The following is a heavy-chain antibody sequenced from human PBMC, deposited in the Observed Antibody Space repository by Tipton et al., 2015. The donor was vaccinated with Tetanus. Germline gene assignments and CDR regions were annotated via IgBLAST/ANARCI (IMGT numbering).Heavy chain of an antibody. J-gene: IGHJ4*02. CDR2: IYYSGST. CDR1: GGSISSGGYY. CDR3: ARDQARGARGWNYFDY. Sequence: TLSLTCTVSGGSISSGGYYGSWIRQHPGKGLEWIGDIYYSGSTYYTPSLKSRVTISVDTSKNQFSLKLNSVTAADTAVYYCARDQARGARGWNYFDYWGQGTLVTVSS. V-gene: IGHV4-31*03. D-gene: IGHD1-26*01.